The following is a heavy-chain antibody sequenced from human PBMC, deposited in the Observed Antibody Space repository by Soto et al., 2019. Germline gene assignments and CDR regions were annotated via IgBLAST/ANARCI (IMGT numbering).Heavy chain of an antibody. Sequence: GGSLRLSCSASGFTFSSYSMNWVRQAPGRGLEWVSYISSSSTAIYYADSVKGRLTISRDNAKNSLYLQMNSLRAEDTAVYYCARNHDYGDHDYWGQGTLVTVSS. V-gene: IGHV3-48*01. CDR1: GFTFSSYS. CDR2: ISSSSTAI. J-gene: IGHJ4*02. D-gene: IGHD4-17*01. CDR3: ARNHDYGDHDY.